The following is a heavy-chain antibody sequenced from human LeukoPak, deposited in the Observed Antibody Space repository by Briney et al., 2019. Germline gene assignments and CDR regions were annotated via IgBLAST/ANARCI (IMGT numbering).Heavy chain of an antibody. D-gene: IGHD7-27*01. CDR1: GFTFGEYG. CDR2: ITSSTTHI. V-gene: IGHV3-21*01. CDR3: ATEIVILGGDAFDI. Sequence: GGSLRLSCRGSGFTFGEYGMSWVRQAPGKGLESVSFITSSTTHIQYADSVRGRFTISRDNAKNSLHLQMSSLRAEDTAVYYCATEIVILGGDAFDIWGQGTTVTVSS. J-gene: IGHJ3*02.